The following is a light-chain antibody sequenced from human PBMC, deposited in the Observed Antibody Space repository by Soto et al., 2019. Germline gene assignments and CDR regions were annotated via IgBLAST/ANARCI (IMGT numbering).Light chain of an antibody. V-gene: IGLV2-14*01. CDR1: SRDVGGYDY. CDR2: EVS. Sequence: TQPSPPFGGPGKSIPLSCPGTSRDVGGYDYVSWYQLHPGKAPKLMVFEVSNRPSGVSYRFSGSKSGNTASLTISGLQAEDEADYFCSSYSISTAYLFGTGTRSPS. CDR3: SSYSISTAYL. J-gene: IGLJ1*01.